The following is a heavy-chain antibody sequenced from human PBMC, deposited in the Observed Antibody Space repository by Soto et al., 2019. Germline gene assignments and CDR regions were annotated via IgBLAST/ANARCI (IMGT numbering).Heavy chain of an antibody. CDR3: ARQDRVVVEGTCFDP. V-gene: IGHV4-38-2*01. CDR2: VHHSGST. D-gene: IGHD2-15*01. CDR1: GYSISSGYH. J-gene: IGHJ5*02. Sequence: SETLSLTCAVSGYSISSGYHWAWIRQPPGKGLEWLGSVHHSGSTYYNPSLKSRLTMSVDKSKNQFSLILTSVTAADTAVYYCARQDRVVVEGTCFDPWGQGTLVTVS.